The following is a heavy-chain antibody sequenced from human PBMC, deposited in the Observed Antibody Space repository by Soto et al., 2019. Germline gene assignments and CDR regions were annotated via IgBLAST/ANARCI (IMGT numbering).Heavy chain of an antibody. CDR3: ARVSYSRITIFGVVTYYFDY. V-gene: IGHV4-34*01. J-gene: IGHJ4*02. CDR2: INHSGST. CDR1: GGSFSGYY. Sequence: QVQLQQWGAGLLKPSETLSLTCAVYGGSFSGYYWSWICQPPGKGLEWIGEINHSGSTNYNPSLKSRVTISVDTSKNQFSLKLSSVTAADTAVYYCARVSYSRITIFGVVTYYFDYWGQGTLVTVSS. D-gene: IGHD3-3*01.